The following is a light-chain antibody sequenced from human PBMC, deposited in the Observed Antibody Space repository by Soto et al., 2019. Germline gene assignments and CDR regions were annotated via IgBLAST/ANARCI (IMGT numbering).Light chain of an antibody. Sequence: SYELTQPPSVSVAPGQTARITCGGNRIASKSVQGYEQKPGQAPVAVMYDDSDRPSGIPERFSGSNSGNTATLIISRVEAGDEADYYCQVWDSSGDPVIFGGGTKLTVL. CDR2: DDS. J-gene: IGLJ2*01. CDR3: QVWDSSGDPVI. V-gene: IGLV3-21*02. CDR1: RIASKS.